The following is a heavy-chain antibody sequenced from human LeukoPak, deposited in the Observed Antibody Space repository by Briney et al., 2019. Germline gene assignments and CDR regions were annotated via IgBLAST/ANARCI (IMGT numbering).Heavy chain of an antibody. CDR3: ARSNTIFGVVIFDY. V-gene: IGHV3-53*01. Sequence: GGSLRLSCAASGSTVSSNYMSWVRQAPGKGLEWVSVIYSGGSTYYADSVKGRFTISRDNSKNTLYLQMNSLRAEDTAVYYCARSNTIFGVVIFDYWGQGTLVTVSS. J-gene: IGHJ4*02. CDR1: GSTVSSNY. CDR2: IYSGGST. D-gene: IGHD3-3*01.